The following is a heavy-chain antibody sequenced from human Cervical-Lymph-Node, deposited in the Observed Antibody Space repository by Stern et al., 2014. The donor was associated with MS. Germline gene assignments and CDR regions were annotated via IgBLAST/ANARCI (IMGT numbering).Heavy chain of an antibody. CDR2: IDPNSGRA. Sequence: MQLAESGAEVKEPGASVKVSCKASGYTFTRYYLHWVRQAPGQGLEWMGRIDPNSGRANYAQAFQGRLTMTRDTSIGTVYMELSRLKSDDTAVYFCARGHSGFDPWGQGTLVTVTS. J-gene: IGHJ5*02. CDR3: ARGHSGFDP. V-gene: IGHV1-2*06. CDR1: GYTFTRYY.